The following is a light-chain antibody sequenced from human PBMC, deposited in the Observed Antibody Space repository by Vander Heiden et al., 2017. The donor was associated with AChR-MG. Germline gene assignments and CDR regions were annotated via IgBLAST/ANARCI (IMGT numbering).Light chain of an antibody. Sequence: SSELTQDPAVSVALGQTVRITCQGDSLRSYYASWYQQKPGQAPVLVIYGKNNRPSGIPGRFSGSSSGNTASLTITGAQAEDEADYYCNSRDSSGNHPYVVFGGGTKLTGL. CDR3: NSRDSSGNHPYVV. J-gene: IGLJ2*01. CDR1: SLRSYY. V-gene: IGLV3-19*01. CDR2: GKN.